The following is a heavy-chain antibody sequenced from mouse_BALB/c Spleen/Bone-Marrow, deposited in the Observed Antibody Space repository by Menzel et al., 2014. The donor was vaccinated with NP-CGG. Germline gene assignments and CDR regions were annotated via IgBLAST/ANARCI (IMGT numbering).Heavy chain of an antibody. CDR2: IDPDSSTI. D-gene: IGHD1-1*01. CDR1: GFDFSRYW. Sequence: EVQLQESGGGLAQPGGSLKLSCAASGFDFSRYWMSWVRQAPGKGLEWIGEIDPDSSTINYTPSLKDKFIISRDNAKNTLYLRMSKVRSEDTALYYCARLSYYGRFAYWGQGTLVTVSA. J-gene: IGHJ3*01. CDR3: ARLSYYGRFAY. V-gene: IGHV4-1*02.